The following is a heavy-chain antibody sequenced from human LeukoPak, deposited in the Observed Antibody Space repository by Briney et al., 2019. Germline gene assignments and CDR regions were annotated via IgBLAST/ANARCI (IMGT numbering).Heavy chain of an antibody. Sequence: ASVKVSCKASGGTFSSYAISWVRQAPGQGLEWMGRIIPILGIANYAQKFQGRVTITADKSTSTAYMELSSLRSEDTAVYYCARDPLGGITGTVVGVDWFDPWGQGTLVTVSS. J-gene: IGHJ5*02. CDR3: ARDPLGGITGTVVGVDWFDP. CDR1: GGTFSSYA. V-gene: IGHV1-69*04. CDR2: IIPILGIA. D-gene: IGHD1-20*01.